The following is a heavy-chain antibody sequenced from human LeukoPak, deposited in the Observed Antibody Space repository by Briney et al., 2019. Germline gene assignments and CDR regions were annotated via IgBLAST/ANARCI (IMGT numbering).Heavy chain of an antibody. CDR1: GFSFSDYY. J-gene: IGHJ4*02. CDR2: ISSSGSTI. D-gene: IGHD6-13*01. Sequence: GGSLRLSCAASGFSFSDYYMSWIRQAPGKGLEWVSYISSSGSTIYYADSVKGRFTISRDNAKNTLYLQMNSLRAEDTAVYYCGRLGIITAAGSNDYWGQGTLVTVSS. CDR3: GRLGIITAAGSNDY. V-gene: IGHV3-11*01.